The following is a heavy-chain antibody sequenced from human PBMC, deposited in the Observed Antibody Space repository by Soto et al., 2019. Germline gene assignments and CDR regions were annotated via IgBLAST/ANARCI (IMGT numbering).Heavy chain of an antibody. Sequence: ASVKVSCKASGYTFSSHDINWVRQATGQGLEWMGWMNPNSGNTGYAQKFQGRVTMTRNTSISTAYMELSSLRSKDTAVYYCARSRLGYFDYWGQGSLVTVSS. V-gene: IGHV1-8*01. CDR3: ARSRLGYFDY. J-gene: IGHJ4*02. CDR1: GYTFSSHD. D-gene: IGHD3-9*01. CDR2: MNPNSGNT.